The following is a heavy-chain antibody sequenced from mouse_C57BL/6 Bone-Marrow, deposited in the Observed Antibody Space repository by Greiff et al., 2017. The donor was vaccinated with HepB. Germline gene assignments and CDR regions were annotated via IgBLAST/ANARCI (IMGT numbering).Heavy chain of an antibody. J-gene: IGHJ2*01. V-gene: IGHV5-16*01. CDR1: GFTFSDYY. Sequence: EVMLVESEGGLVQPGSSMKLSCTASGFTFSDYYMAWVRQVPEKGLEWVANINYDGSSTYYLDSLKSRFIISRDNAKNILYLQMSSLKSEDTATYYCARGRSITTEEGFDYWGQGTTLTVSS. D-gene: IGHD1-1*01. CDR3: ARGRSITTEEGFDY. CDR2: INYDGSST.